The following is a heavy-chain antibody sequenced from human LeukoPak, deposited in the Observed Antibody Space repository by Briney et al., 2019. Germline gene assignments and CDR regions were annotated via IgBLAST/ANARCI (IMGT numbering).Heavy chain of an antibody. Sequence: PGGSLRLSCIGSGLTVSSNYMTWVRQAPGKGLEWLSLIYTDGGTNYAGSVKGRFTISRDNSKNTLYLQMNSLTADDTAVYYCAIFRWGSTWYYADHWGQGTLVTVSS. V-gene: IGHV3-53*01. D-gene: IGHD6-13*01. CDR3: AIFRWGSTWYYADH. CDR2: IYTDGGT. J-gene: IGHJ4*02. CDR1: GLTVSSNY.